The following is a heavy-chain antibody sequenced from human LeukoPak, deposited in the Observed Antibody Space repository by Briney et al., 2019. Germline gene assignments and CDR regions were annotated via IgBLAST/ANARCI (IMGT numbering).Heavy chain of an antibody. Sequence: GGSLRLSCGASGFTFSSYSINWVRQAPGKGLEWVSSISRSSSYIYYADSVKGRFTIFRDNAKNSLYLQMNSLRAEDTAVYYCARDREYYDSSDYEGAFDIWGQGTMVTVSS. V-gene: IGHV3-21*01. D-gene: IGHD3-22*01. CDR3: ARDREYYDSSDYEGAFDI. CDR1: GFTFSSYS. J-gene: IGHJ3*02. CDR2: ISRSSSYI.